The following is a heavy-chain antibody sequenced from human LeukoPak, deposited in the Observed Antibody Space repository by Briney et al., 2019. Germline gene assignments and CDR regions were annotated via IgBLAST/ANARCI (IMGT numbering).Heavy chain of an antibody. CDR2: ISYDGSNK. Sequence: GGSLRLSCAASGFTFSSYGMHWVRQAPGKGPEWVAIISYDGSNKYYADSVKGRFTISRDNSKNTLYLQMNSLRAEDTAVYYCAKETLSKNSYGFDAFDIWGQGTMVTVSS. V-gene: IGHV3-30*18. CDR1: GFTFSSYG. J-gene: IGHJ3*02. CDR3: AKETLSKNSYGFDAFDI. D-gene: IGHD5-18*01.